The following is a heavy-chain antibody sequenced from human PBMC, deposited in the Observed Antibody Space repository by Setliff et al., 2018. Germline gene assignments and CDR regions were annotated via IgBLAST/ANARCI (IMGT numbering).Heavy chain of an antibody. D-gene: IGHD3-10*01. J-gene: IGHJ3*02. Sequence: LSLTCTVSGGSISSGDYYWSWIRQPPGKGLEWIGYIYYSGSTYYNPSLKSRVTISVDTSKNQFSLKLSSVTAADTAVYYCARVEITMVRGVIAADAFDIWGQGTMVTVS. V-gene: IGHV4-30-4*08. CDR1: GGSISSGDYY. CDR2: IYYSGST. CDR3: ARVEITMVRGVIAADAFDI.